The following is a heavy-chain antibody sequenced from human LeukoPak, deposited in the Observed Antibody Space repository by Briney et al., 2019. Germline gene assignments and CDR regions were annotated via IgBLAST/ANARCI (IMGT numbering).Heavy chain of an antibody. CDR1: GFTFNTFG. V-gene: IGHV3-53*01. CDR3: ARSRDYYDSSGGWGEYYFDY. J-gene: IGHJ4*02. Sequence: GGSLRLSCATSGFTFNTFGMHWVRQAPGKGLEWVSVMYSGGSTYYADSVKGRFTISRDNSKNTLYLQMNSLRAEDTAVYYCARSRDYYDSSGGWGEYYFDYWGQGTLVTVSS. D-gene: IGHD3-22*01. CDR2: MYSGGST.